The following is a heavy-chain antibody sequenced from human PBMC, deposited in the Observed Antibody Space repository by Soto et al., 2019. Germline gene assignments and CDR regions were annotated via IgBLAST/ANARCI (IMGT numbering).Heavy chain of an antibody. CDR1: GGTFSSYA. Sequence: ASVKVSCKASGGTFSSYAISWVRQAPGQGLEWMGGIIPIFGTANYAQKFQGRVTITADESTSTAYMELSSLRSEDAAVYYCARAPNILTGYYYLDYWGQGTLVTVSS. J-gene: IGHJ4*02. CDR2: IIPIFGTA. D-gene: IGHD3-9*01. CDR3: ARAPNILTGYYYLDY. V-gene: IGHV1-69*13.